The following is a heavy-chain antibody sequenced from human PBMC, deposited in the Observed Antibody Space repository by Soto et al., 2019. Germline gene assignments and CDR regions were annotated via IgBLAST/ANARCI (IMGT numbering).Heavy chain of an antibody. CDR2: ISYDGSNK. D-gene: IGHD3-10*01. Sequence: QVQLVESGGGVVQPGRSLRLSCTASGFTFSSYAMHWVRPAPGKGLEWVAVISYDGSNKYYADSVKGRFTISRDNSKTTLSLQMNSLRAEDTAVYYCARPDYGSGSYPGSWGQGTLFTVSS. V-gene: IGHV3-30-3*01. J-gene: IGHJ5*02. CDR3: ARPDYGSGSYPGS. CDR1: GFTFSSYA.